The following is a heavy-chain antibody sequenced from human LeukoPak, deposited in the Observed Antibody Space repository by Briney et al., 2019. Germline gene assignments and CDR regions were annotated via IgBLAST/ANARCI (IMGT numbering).Heavy chain of an antibody. V-gene: IGHV4-59*01. CDR3: ARDQEGFDY. Sequence: SETLSLTCTVSGDSISSYYWSWIRQPPGKGLEWIGNMYYSGSTNYNPSLKSRVTISVDTSKNQFSLKLSSVTAADTAVYYCARDQEGFDYWGQGTLVTVSS. CDR2: MYYSGST. J-gene: IGHJ4*02. CDR1: GDSISSYY.